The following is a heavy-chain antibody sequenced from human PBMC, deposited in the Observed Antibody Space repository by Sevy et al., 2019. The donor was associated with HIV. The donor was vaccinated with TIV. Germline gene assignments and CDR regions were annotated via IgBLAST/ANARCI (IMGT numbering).Heavy chain of an antibody. D-gene: IGHD2-2*01. J-gene: IGHJ6*02. CDR3: ARARYRSSTSCYGDYYGMDV. CDR2: IGTAGDT. CDR1: GFTFSSYD. V-gene: IGHV3-13*01. Sequence: GGSLRLSCAASGFTFSSYDMHWVRQATGKGLEWVSAIGTAGDTYYPGSVKGRFTISRENAKNSLYLQMNSLRAGDTAVYYCARARYRSSTSCYGDYYGMDVWGQGTTVTVSS.